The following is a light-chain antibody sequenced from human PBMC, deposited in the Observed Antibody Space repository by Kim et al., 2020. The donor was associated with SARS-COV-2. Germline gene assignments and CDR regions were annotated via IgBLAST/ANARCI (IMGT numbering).Light chain of an antibody. CDR2: DTG. CDR1: TGAVPSGHF. V-gene: IGLV7-46*01. J-gene: IGLJ2*01. Sequence: PAATITLTCPSTTGAVPSGHFPYWFQQKPGQAPRTLNYDTGNRHSWTPARFSGSLLGGKAALTLSAAQAEDEADYYCLLSYSDSRVFGGGTQLTVL. CDR3: LLSYSDSRV.